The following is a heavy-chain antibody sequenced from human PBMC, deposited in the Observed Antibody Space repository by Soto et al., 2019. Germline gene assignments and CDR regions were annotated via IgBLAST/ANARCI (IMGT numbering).Heavy chain of an antibody. Sequence: VSGPTLVNPTQTLTLTCTFSGFSLSTTGVGVGWIRQPPGKALEWLALIFWDDDKRYSPSPKSRLTISKDTSKTQVVLTMTNMSPVDTATYYCARYRDSPDYWGQGTVVTLSS. CDR3: ARYRDSPDY. V-gene: IGHV2-5*02. D-gene: IGHD2-21*02. CDR1: GFSLSTTGVG. J-gene: IGHJ4*02. CDR2: IFWDDDK.